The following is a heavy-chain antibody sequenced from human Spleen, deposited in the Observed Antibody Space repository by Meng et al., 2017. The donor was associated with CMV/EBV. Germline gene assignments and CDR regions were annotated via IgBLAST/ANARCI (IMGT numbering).Heavy chain of an antibody. V-gene: IGHV1-69*05. CDR3: ASWYYDFWSGRDYYYGMDV. Sequence: SVKVSCKASGGTFSSYAISWVRQAPGQGLEWMGGIIPIFGTANYAQKFQGRVTMTRDTSISTAYMELSRLRSDDTAVYYCASWYYDFWSGRDYYYGMDVWGQGTTVTVSS. J-gene: IGHJ6*02. CDR2: IIPIFGTA. D-gene: IGHD3-3*01. CDR1: GGTFSSYA.